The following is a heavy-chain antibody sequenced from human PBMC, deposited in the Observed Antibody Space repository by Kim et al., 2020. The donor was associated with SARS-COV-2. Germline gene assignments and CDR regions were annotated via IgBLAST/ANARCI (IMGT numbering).Heavy chain of an antibody. V-gene: IGHV4-39*01. CDR1: GGSISSSSYY. CDR3: ARYLYYYGSGSYYGWFDP. Sequence: SETLSLTCTVSGGSISSSSYYWGWIRQPPGKGLEWIGNIYYSGSTYYNPSLKSRVTISVDTSKNQFSLNLTSVTAADTAVYYCARYLYYYGSGSYYGWFDPWGQGILVTVSS. D-gene: IGHD3-10*01. CDR2: IYYSGST. J-gene: IGHJ5*02.